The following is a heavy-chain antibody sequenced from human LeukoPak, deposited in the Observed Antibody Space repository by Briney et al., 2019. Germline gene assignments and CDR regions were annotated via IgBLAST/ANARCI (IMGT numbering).Heavy chain of an antibody. D-gene: IGHD3-22*01. CDR3: ARGLLDYYDSSGYYYPY. Sequence: SETLSLTCAVSGYSISSGYYWSWIRPPPGKGLEWIGYIYYSGSTYYNPSLKSRVTISVDTSKNQFSLKLSSVTTADTAVYYCARGLLDYYDSSGYYYPYWGQGTLVTVSS. CDR2: IYYSGST. CDR1: GYSISSGYY. J-gene: IGHJ4*02. V-gene: IGHV4-30-4*08.